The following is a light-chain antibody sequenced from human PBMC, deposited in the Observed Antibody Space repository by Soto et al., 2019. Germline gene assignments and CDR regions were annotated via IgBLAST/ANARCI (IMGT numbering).Light chain of an antibody. V-gene: IGKV3-20*01. Sequence: EIVLTQSPGILSLSPGEGVTLSCRASQIVTSSDLAWYQQKPGRAPRLIIYDVSSRAPGIPDRFSGSGSGTDFTLTITRLGPEDFALYYCLQYGLSLMTFGQGTKVEVK. CDR3: LQYGLSLMT. CDR1: QIVTSSD. CDR2: DVS. J-gene: IGKJ1*01.